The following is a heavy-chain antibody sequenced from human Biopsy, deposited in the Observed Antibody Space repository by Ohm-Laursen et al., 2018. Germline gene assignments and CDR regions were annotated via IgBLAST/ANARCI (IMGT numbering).Heavy chain of an antibody. CDR2: MNPNSGNT. CDR1: GYTFTNYN. Sequence: GSSVKVSCKVSGYTFTNYNVNWVRRATGQGLEWMGWMNPNSGNTGYAQKFQGRVTMTRNTSISTAYMELSSLTSVDTAVYYCARDFNYDGGGSFNFDYWGQGTLVTVPS. D-gene: IGHD3-22*01. J-gene: IGHJ4*02. CDR3: ARDFNYDGGGSFNFDY. V-gene: IGHV1-8*01.